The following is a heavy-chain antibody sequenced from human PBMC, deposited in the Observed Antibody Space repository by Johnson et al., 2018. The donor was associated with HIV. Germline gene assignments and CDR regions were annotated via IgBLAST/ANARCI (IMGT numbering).Heavy chain of an antibody. Sequence: VQLVESGGGLVQPGGSLRLSCAASGFTFSSYWMHWVRQAPGKGLEWVSAISGTGGTTYYADSVRGRFSISRDKSKDTLYLQMSSLRAEDTAVYYCAKGRGYDYDALDFWGQGTMVTVSS. V-gene: IGHV3-23*04. D-gene: IGHD5-12*01. CDR2: ISGTGGTT. CDR3: AKGRGYDYDALDF. J-gene: IGHJ3*01. CDR1: GFTFSSYW.